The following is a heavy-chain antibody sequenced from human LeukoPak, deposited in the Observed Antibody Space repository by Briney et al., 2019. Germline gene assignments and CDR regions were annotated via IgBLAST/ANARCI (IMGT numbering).Heavy chain of an antibody. CDR3: ARAEGDYLNYYGMDV. Sequence: GGSLRLSCAASGFIFSSYEMNWVRQAPGKGLEWVSSISSSNSYINYADSVKGRFTISRDNAKNTLYLQMNSLRAEDTAVYYCARAEGDYLNYYGMDVWGQGTTVTVSS. D-gene: IGHD4-17*01. CDR2: ISSSNSYI. J-gene: IGHJ6*02. CDR1: GFIFSSYE. V-gene: IGHV3-21*01.